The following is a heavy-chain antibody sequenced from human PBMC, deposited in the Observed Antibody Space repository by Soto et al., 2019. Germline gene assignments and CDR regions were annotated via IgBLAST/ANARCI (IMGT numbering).Heavy chain of an antibody. CDR3: ARELETPL. J-gene: IGHJ4*02. Sequence: SETLSLTCAVYGGSFSGYYWSWIRQPPGKGLEWIGEINHSGSTNYNPSLKSRVTISVDTSKNQFSLKLSSVTAADTAVYYCARELETPLWGQGTLVTVSS. V-gene: IGHV4-34*01. CDR2: INHSGST. D-gene: IGHD1-1*01. CDR1: GGSFSGYY.